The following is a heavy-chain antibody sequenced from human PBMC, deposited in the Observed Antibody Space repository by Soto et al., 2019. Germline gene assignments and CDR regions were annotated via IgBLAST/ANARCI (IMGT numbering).Heavy chain of an antibody. J-gene: IGHJ4*02. V-gene: IGHV3-30*18. CDR2: ISYDGRNK. CDR3: AKDRGVEVTTRFFDS. Sequence: QVQLVESGGGVVQPGRSLRLSCAASGFTFSSYGMHWVRQAPGKGLEWVAVISYDGRNKNYADSVKGRFTISRDNSKNTLYLQMSGLRAEDTAVYYCAKDRGVEVTTRFFDSWGQGTLVTVSS. CDR1: GFTFSSYG. D-gene: IGHD4-17*01.